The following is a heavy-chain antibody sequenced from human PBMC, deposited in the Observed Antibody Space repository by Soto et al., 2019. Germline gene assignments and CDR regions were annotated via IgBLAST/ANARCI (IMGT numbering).Heavy chain of an antibody. V-gene: IGHV4-34*01. CDR3: ARGTDYYGSGSYSRPYYYYYGMDV. CDR1: GGSFSGYY. CDR2: INHSGST. Sequence: SETLSLTCAVYGGSFSGYYWSWIRQPPGEGLEWIGEINHSGSTNYNPPLKSRVTISVDTSKNQFSLKLSSVTAADTAVYYCARGTDYYGSGSYSRPYYYYYGMDVWGQGTTVTVSS. J-gene: IGHJ6*02. D-gene: IGHD3-10*01.